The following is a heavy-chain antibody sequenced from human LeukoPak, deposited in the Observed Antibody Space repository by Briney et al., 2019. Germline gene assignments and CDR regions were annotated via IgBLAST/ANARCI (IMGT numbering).Heavy chain of an antibody. CDR2: IRYDGSNK. CDR1: GFTFSSYS. V-gene: IGHV3-30*02. D-gene: IGHD3-10*01. Sequence: GGSLRLSCAASGFTFSSYSMNWVRQAPGKGLEWVAFIRYDGSNKYYADSVKGRFTISRDNSKNTLYLQMNSLRAEDTAVYYCAKDYSKTSYYGSGTYYRPNWFDPWGQGTLVTVSS. CDR3: AKDYSKTSYYGSGTYYRPNWFDP. J-gene: IGHJ5*02.